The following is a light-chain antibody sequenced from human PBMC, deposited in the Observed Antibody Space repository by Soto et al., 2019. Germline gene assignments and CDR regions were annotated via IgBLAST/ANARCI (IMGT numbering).Light chain of an antibody. J-gene: IGLJ2*01. CDR2: ESY. Sequence: QSALTQPASLSGSPGQSITISCTGTSSDIGSFNLVSWYQQFPGEVPKLIIYESYKRPSGISTRFSGSRSDNTASLTISGLHADDEADYYCCCFAGSNTYIFGGGTKVTVL. V-gene: IGLV2-23*01. CDR1: SSDIGSFNL. CDR3: CCFAGSNTYI.